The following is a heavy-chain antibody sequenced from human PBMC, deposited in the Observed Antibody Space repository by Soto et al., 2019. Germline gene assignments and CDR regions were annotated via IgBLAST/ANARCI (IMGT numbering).Heavy chain of an antibody. J-gene: IGHJ4*02. CDR1: GFSISSSY. V-gene: IGHV3-53*01. Sequence: GGSLRLSCATSGFSISSSYINWGRQAPGKGLEWVSVIYSAGNTYYADSVRGRFTISRDSSKNTLYLQMTRLRAEDTALYFCTSGHDYDSSGGYYFEYWGQGTLVTVSS. CDR2: IYSAGNT. CDR3: TSGHDYDSSGGYYFEY. D-gene: IGHD3-22*01.